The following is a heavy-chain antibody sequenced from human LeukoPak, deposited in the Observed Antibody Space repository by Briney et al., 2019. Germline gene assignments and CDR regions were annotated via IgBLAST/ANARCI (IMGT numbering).Heavy chain of an antibody. D-gene: IGHD4-11*01. CDR3: ATSDYSNYYFDY. V-gene: IGHV4-39*02. J-gene: IGHJ4*02. CDR1: GASISSGDHY. CDR2: IYYTGST. Sequence: SETLSLTCTVSGASISSGDHYWGWIRQPPGKGLEWIGSIYYTGSTYFNPSLKSRVTISIDTSKNHFSLTLSSVTAADTAVYYCATSDYSNYYFDYWGQGTLVTVSS.